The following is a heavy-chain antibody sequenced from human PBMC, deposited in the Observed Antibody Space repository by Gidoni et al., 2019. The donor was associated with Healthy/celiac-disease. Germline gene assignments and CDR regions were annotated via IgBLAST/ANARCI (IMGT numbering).Heavy chain of an antibody. V-gene: IGHV2-26*01. CDR1: GFTPSTARMG. Sequence: VTLKESGPVLVKPTETLTLTCTVPGFTPSTARMGVRWIRQPPGKALEWLAHIFSNDEKSYSTSLKSRLTISKDTSKSQVVLTMTNMDPVDTATYYCARIKTDIVVDGAFDIWGQGTMVTVSS. CDR2: IFSNDEK. J-gene: IGHJ3*02. D-gene: IGHD2-21*01. CDR3: ARIKTDIVVDGAFDI.